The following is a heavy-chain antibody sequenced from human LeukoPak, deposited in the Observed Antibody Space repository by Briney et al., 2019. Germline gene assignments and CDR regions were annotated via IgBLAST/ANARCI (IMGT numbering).Heavy chain of an antibody. Sequence: GGSLRLSCAASGFTFSSYEMNWVCQAPGKGLEWVSYISSSGDTIYYADSVKGRSTISRDSAKNSLYLQMNSLRAEDTAVYYCARDLVGVTIFDYWGQGTLVTVSS. V-gene: IGHV3-48*03. D-gene: IGHD2-21*02. CDR1: GFTFSSYE. CDR2: ISSSGDTI. J-gene: IGHJ4*02. CDR3: ARDLVGVTIFDY.